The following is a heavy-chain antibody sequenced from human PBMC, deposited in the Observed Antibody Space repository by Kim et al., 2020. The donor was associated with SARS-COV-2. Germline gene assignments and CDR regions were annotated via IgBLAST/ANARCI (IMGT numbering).Heavy chain of an antibody. Sequence: KSRVTISVDTSKNQFSLKLSSVTAADTAVYYCARTYYYDSSGYYPLEFDYWGQGTLVTVSS. D-gene: IGHD3-22*01. V-gene: IGHV4-39*07. CDR3: ARTYYYDSSGYYPLEFDY. J-gene: IGHJ4*02.